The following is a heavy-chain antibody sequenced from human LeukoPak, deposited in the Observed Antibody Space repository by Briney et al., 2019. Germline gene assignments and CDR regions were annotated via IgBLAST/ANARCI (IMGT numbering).Heavy chain of an antibody. CDR1: GGSISSYY. V-gene: IGHV4-59*01. J-gene: IGHJ4*02. CDR3: ARVTVVAAGTPLDF. D-gene: IGHD6-13*01. CDR2: IYYSGST. Sequence: SSETLSLTCTVSGGSISSYYWSWIRQPPGKGLEWIGYIYYSGSTNYNPSFKSRVTISVDTSRNLFSLKLSSVTAADTAVYYCARVTVVAAGTPLDFWGQGTLVTVSS.